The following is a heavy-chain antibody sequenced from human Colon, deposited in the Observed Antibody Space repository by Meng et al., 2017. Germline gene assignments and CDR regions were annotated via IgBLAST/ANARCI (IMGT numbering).Heavy chain of an antibody. CDR2: IFYTGST. CDR1: GGAVSSGGYY. Sequence: QWRLQESGPGLVKPSQTLSLTCTVSGGAVSSGGYYWSWIRQRPGKGLEYIGYIFYTGSTYYSPSLKSRLTFSLDTSKNQFSLKLDFATAADTAVYYCAGARATVTTLEPFNLWGRGTLVTVSS. CDR3: AGARATVTTLEPFNL. J-gene: IGHJ2*01. V-gene: IGHV4-31*03. D-gene: IGHD4-17*01.